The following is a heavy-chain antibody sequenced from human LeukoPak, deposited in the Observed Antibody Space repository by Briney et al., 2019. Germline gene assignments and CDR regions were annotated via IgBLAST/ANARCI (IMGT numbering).Heavy chain of an antibody. V-gene: IGHV3-74*01. J-gene: IGHJ4*02. CDR1: GFTFNSYY. CDR2: INRDGSDT. Sequence: GGSLRLSCAASGFTFNSYYMNWVRQAPGKGLVWVSRINRDGSDTIYADSVKGRFTISRDNAENTLFLRVNSLRAEDTAVYYCAREDFGVDFWGQGTQVTVSS. CDR3: AREDFGVDF. D-gene: IGHD3-10*01.